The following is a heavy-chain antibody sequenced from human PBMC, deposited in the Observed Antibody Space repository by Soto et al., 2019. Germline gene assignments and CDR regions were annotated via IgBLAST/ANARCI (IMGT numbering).Heavy chain of an antibody. CDR3: ASLSIAAPEGNGMDV. V-gene: IGHV1-69*13. CDR2: IIPIFGTA. Sequence: ASVKVSCKASGGTFSSYAISWVRQAPGQGLEWMGGIIPIFGTANYAQKFQGRVTITADESTSTAYMELSSLRSEDTAVYYCASLSIAAPEGNGMDVWGQWTTVTISS. D-gene: IGHD6-6*01. J-gene: IGHJ6*02. CDR1: GGTFSSYA.